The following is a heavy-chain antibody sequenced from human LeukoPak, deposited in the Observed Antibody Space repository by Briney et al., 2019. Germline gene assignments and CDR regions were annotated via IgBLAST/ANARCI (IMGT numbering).Heavy chain of an antibody. CDR3: AKEIYYDSTSPQY. J-gene: IGHJ4*02. Sequence: QPGGTLRLSCAASGFTFSRYGMSWVRQAPGKGLEWVSAISGSGGSTYYADSVKGRFTISRDNAKNTLYLQMNSLRAEDTAVYHCAKEIYYDSTSPQYWGQGTLVTVSS. V-gene: IGHV3-23*01. CDR1: GFTFSRYG. CDR2: ISGSGGST. D-gene: IGHD3-22*01.